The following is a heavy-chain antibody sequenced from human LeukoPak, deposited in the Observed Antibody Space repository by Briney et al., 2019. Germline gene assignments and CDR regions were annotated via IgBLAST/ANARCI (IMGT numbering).Heavy chain of an antibody. J-gene: IGHJ4*02. CDR2: INPSGGST. CDR1: GYTFTSYY. D-gene: IGHD6-19*01. V-gene: IGHV1-46*01. Sequence: ASVKVSCKASGYTFTSYYMHWVRQAPGQGLEWMGIINPSGGSTSYAQKFQGWVTMTRDTSISTAYMELSRLRSDDTAVYYCASGQAMADWGQGTPVTVSS. CDR3: ASGQAMAD.